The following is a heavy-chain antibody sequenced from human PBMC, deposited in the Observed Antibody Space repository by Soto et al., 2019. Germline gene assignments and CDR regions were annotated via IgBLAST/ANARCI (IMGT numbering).Heavy chain of an antibody. V-gene: IGHV4-4*02. CDR1: GGSISSSNW. D-gene: IGHD2-2*01. Sequence: TLSLTCAVSGGSISSSNWWSWVRQPPGKGLEWIGENYQSGSTKYNPSLKKRVNKKVKKSKKQFSLKLNPGTAADTAVYYCARGGCISTSCPLDYWGQGTLVTVSS. J-gene: IGHJ4*02. CDR2: NYQSGST. CDR3: ARGGCISTSCPLDY.